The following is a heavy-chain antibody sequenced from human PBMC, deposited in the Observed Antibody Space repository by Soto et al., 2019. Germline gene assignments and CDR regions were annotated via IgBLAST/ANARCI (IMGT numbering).Heavy chain of an antibody. V-gene: IGHV3-23*01. CDR1: GFTFTNYD. D-gene: IGHD3-10*01. CDR2: ISGRGGVT. CDR3: AKNRQFRSYYGCAGHDDN. Sequence: EVELLESGGGLVQPGGSLRLSCVASGFTFTNYDMRWIRQAPGKGLEWVSGISGRGGVTYYADSVKGRFTISRDNSKNAVYPQMNSRRAEDTALYYCAKNRQFRSYYGCAGHDDNWGQGTLVTVSS. J-gene: IGHJ4*02.